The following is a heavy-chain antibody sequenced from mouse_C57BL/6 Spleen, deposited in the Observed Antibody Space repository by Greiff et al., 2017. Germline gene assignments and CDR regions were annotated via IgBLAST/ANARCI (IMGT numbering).Heavy chain of an antibody. D-gene: IGHD1-1*01. Sequence: EVQLQQSGAELVRPGASVKLSCTASGFNIKDDYMHWVKQRPEQGLEWIGWIDPENGDTEYASKFQGKATITADTSSNTAYLQLSRLTSEDTAVYYCTRSYRFDYWGQGTTLTVSS. V-gene: IGHV14-4*01. CDR3: TRSYRFDY. CDR2: IDPENGDT. J-gene: IGHJ2*01. CDR1: GFNIKDDY.